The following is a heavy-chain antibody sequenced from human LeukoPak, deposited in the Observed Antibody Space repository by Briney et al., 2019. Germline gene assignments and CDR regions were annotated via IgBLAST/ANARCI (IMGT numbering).Heavy chain of an antibody. J-gene: IGHJ4*02. CDR3: ARDMSSGWYSFDY. Sequence: PGGSLRLSCAASGFTFSSYGMHWVRQAPGKGLEWVAVTSNDGSNKKYADSVKGRFTISRDNSKNTLYLQMNSLRAEDTAVYYCARDMSSGWYSFDYWGQGTLVTVSS. D-gene: IGHD6-19*01. CDR2: TSNDGSNK. V-gene: IGHV3-30*03. CDR1: GFTFSSYG.